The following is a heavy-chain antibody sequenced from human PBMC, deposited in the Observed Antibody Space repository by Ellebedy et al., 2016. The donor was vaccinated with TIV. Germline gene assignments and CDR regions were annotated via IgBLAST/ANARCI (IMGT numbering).Heavy chain of an antibody. CDR2: MSDSGAS. D-gene: IGHD1-1*01. CDR3: ARRQRDSETGSYFFDS. V-gene: IGHV4-59*12. Sequence: SETLSLTXSVSGASISNSYWAWIRLPPGKGLEWIAYMSDSGASNYSPSLRSRVTMSVDTSKSQFSLKMNSVTAADTAVYYCARRQRDSETGSYFFDSWGQGTLVTVSS. CDR1: GASISNSY. J-gene: IGHJ4*02.